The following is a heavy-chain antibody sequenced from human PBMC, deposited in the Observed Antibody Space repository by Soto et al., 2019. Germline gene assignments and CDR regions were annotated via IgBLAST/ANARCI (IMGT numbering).Heavy chain of an antibody. V-gene: IGHV5-51*01. D-gene: IGHD3-3*01. CDR2: IYPSDSDT. J-gene: IGHJ4*02. CDR1: GYNFAGYW. CDR3: ARGGVSTRTFDY. Sequence: PGESLKISCKGSGYNFAGYWIALVRQTPGKGLELMGIIYPSDSDTRYRPSFQGQVTISADKSISSAYLQWSSLRASDTAMYYCARGGVSTRTFDYWGQGTPVTVSS.